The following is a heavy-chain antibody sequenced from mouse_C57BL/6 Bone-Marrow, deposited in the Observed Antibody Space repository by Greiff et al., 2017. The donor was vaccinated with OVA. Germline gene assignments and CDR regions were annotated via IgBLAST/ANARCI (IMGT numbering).Heavy chain of an antibody. CDR2: IDPANGNT. CDR1: GFNIKNTY. D-gene: IGHD1-1*01. Sequence: EVKLVESVAELVRPGASVKLSCTASGFNIKNTYMHWVKQRPEQGLEWIGRIDPANGNTKYAPKFQGKATITADTSSNTAYLQLSSLTSEDTAIYYCGRTTVVATDFDYWGQGTTLTVSS. J-gene: IGHJ2*01. CDR3: GRTTVVATDFDY. V-gene: IGHV14-3*01.